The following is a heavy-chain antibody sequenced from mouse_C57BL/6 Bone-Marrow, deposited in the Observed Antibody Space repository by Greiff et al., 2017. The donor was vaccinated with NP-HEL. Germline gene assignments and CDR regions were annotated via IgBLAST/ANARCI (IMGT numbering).Heavy chain of an antibody. CDR1: GFTFSDYY. CDR3: ARPRWLLFYYAMDY. V-gene: IGHV5-12*01. J-gene: IGHJ4*01. CDR2: ISNGGGST. D-gene: IGHD2-3*01. Sequence: EVMLVESGGGLVQPGGSLKLSCAASGFTFSDYYMYWVRQTPEKRLEWVAYISNGGGSTYYPDTVKGRFTISRDNAKNTLYLQMSRLKSEDTAMYYCARPRWLLFYYAMDYWGQGTSVTVSS.